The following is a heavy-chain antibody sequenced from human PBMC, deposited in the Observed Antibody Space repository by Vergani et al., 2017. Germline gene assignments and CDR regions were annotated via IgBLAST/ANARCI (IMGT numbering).Heavy chain of an antibody. D-gene: IGHD3-16*01. V-gene: IGHV4-59*08. CDR2: IYYSGST. Sequence: QVQLQQWGAGVVKPSETLSLTCTVSGGSISSYYWSWIRQPPGKGLEWIGYIYYSGSTYYNPSLKSRVSISVDTSKNQFSLKLSSVTAADSAVYYCARHDSGHYDSSYYGLDVWGQGTTVTVSS. CDR1: GGSISSYY. CDR3: ARHDSGHYDSSYYGLDV. J-gene: IGHJ6*02.